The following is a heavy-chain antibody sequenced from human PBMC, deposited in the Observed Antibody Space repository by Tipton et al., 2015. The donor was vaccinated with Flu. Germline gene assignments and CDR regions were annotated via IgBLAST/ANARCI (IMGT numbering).Heavy chain of an antibody. D-gene: IGHD6-19*01. V-gene: IGHV4-34*01. Sequence: TLSLTCAVYGGSVSGHYWSWIRQPPGKGLEWIGEINHSGRTNYNPSLKSRVTISLDTSKNQFSLKLSSVTAADTAVYYCAREKDSSGSEYFQHWGQGTLVTVSS. CDR2: INHSGRT. CDR1: GGSVSGHY. J-gene: IGHJ1*01. CDR3: AREKDSSGSEYFQH.